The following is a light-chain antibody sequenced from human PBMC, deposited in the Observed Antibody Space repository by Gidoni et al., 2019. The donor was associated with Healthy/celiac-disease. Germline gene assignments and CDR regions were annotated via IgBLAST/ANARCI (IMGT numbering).Light chain of an antibody. Sequence: EIVLTQSPATLFLSPGERATLSWRASKSVSSYLAWYQQQPGQAPMLLLYDASNRATGIPARFSGSGSGTDFTLPISSLEPEDFAVYYCQQRRNWLWVYTFGQGTKLEIK. CDR3: QQRRNWLWVYT. V-gene: IGKV3-11*01. CDR1: KSVSSY. CDR2: DAS. J-gene: IGKJ2*01.